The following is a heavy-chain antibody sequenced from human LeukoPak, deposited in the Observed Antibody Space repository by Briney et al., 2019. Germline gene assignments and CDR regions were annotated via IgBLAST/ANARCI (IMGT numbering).Heavy chain of an antibody. CDR2: IKSDGSST. J-gene: IGHJ4*02. V-gene: IGHV3-74*01. CDR3: ARGGRYAYFLDY. CDR1: GFIFSDHW. Sequence: GGSLSLSCAASGFIFSDHWMHWVRQGPGKGLVWVSRIKSDGSSTSYAESVKGRFTISRDNAKNTVYVHMNSLRDEDTAVYYCARGGRYAYFLDYRGQGTLVTVPS. D-gene: IGHD3-16*01.